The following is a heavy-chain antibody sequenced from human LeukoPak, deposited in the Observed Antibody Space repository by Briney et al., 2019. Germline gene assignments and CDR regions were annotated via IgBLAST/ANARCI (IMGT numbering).Heavy chain of an antibody. D-gene: IGHD2-21*02. CDR3: VREDTPATANY. V-gene: IGHV3-23*01. CDR2: ISGGGDIT. J-gene: IGHJ4*02. Sequence: GGSLRLSCAASGFNFANHAMSWVRQTPGKGLEWVSAISGGGDITYYADSVTGRFTISRDNSKDTLFLQMHSLRPGDTAVYYCVREDTPATANYWGQGTPVTISS. CDR1: GFNFANHA.